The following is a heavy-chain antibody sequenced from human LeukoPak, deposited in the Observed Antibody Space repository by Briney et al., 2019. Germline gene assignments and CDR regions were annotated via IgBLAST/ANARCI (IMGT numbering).Heavy chain of an antibody. D-gene: IGHD3-10*02. Sequence: GGSLRLSCGASGFTFSSYSMNWVRQAPGKGLEWVSSISSSSSYIYYADSVKGRFTISRENAKNSLYLQMNSLRAEDTAVYYCAELGITMIGGVWGKGTTVTISS. J-gene: IGHJ6*04. CDR3: AELGITMIGGV. CDR1: GFTFSSYS. V-gene: IGHV3-21*01. CDR2: ISSSSSYI.